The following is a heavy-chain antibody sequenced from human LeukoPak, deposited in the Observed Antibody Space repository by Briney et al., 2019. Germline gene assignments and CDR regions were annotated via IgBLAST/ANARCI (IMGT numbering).Heavy chain of an antibody. Sequence: GEALQISCKGAGYSFTNYWIGWGRRLAGKGVEWMGIIHPGDSDTRYSPTFQGQVTISIDKSITTAYLQCSSLSASDTAMYYCARSPFYYFDYWGQGTLVSVPS. J-gene: IGHJ4*02. D-gene: IGHD2-8*01. V-gene: IGHV5-51*01. CDR2: IHPGDSDT. CDR1: GYSFTNYW. CDR3: ARSPFYYFDY.